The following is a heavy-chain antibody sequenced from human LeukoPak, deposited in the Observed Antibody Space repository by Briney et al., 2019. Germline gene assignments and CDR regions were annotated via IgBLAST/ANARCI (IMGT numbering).Heavy chain of an antibody. J-gene: IGHJ4*02. CDR3: AIGSYDSSGYAGY. Sequence: GGPLRLSCAASGFTFSSYSMNWVRQAPGKGLEWVSYISSSSSTIYYADSVKGRFTISRDNAKNSLYLQMNSLRAEDTAVYYCAIGSYDSSGYAGYWGQGTLVTVSS. CDR1: GFTFSSYS. D-gene: IGHD3-22*01. CDR2: ISSSSSTI. V-gene: IGHV3-48*01.